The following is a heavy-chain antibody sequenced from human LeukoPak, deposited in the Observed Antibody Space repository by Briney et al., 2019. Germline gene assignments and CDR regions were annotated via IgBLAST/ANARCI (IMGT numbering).Heavy chain of an antibody. D-gene: IGHD1-26*01. CDR1: GFTFSSYS. CDR2: ISSSSSYI. V-gene: IGHV3-21*01. J-gene: IGHJ6*03. Sequence: GGSLRLSCAASGFTFSSYSMNWVRQAPGKGLEWVSSISSSSSYIYYADSVKGRFTISRDNAKNLLYLQMNSLRAEDTAVYYCARVGSNRPYYYYYMDVWGKGTTVTVSS. CDR3: ARVGSNRPYYYYYMDV.